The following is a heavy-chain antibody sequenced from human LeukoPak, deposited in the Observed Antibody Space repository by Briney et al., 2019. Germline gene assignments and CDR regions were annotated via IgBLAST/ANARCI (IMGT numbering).Heavy chain of an antibody. CDR1: GFTFSSYE. Sequence: GGSLRLSCAASGFTFSSYEMNWVRQAPGKGLEWVSYISSSGSIIYYADSVKGRFTISRDNGKNSLYVQMKSLRAEDTAVYYCARVTTYCSGGSCPYYFDYCGQGTLVTVSS. V-gene: IGHV3-48*03. CDR2: ISSSGSII. J-gene: IGHJ4*02. D-gene: IGHD2-15*01. CDR3: ARVTTYCSGGSCPYYFDY.